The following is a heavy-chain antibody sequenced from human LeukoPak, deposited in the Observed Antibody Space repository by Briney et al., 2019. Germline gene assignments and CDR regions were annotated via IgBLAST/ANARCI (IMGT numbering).Heavy chain of an antibody. CDR3: ARELYYPDTSGLS. D-gene: IGHD5-12*01. CDR1: GFTFSSYS. J-gene: IGHJ4*02. V-gene: IGHV3-21*01. CDR2: ISTSSSYI. Sequence: PGGSLRLSCAAYGFTFSSYSMNWVRQAPGKGLEWVSFISTSSSYIYYADSVKGRFTISRDNAKNSLYLQMNSLRAEDTAVYYCARELYYPDTSGLSWGQGTLVTVSS.